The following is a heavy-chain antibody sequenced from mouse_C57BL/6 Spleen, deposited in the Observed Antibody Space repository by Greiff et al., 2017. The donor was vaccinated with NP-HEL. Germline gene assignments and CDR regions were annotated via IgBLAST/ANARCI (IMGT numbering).Heavy chain of an antibody. V-gene: IGHV1-62-2*01. J-gene: IGHJ4*01. CDR3: ARHEEGMVTTPYYAMDD. CDR2: FYPGSGSI. CDR1: GYTFTEYT. Sequence: QVPLQQSGAELLKPGASVKLSCKASGYTFTEYTIHWVKQRSGQGLEWIGWFYPGSGSIKYNEKFKDKATLTADKSSSTVYMELSRLTSEDSAVYFCARHEEGMVTTPYYAMDDWGQGTSVTVSS. D-gene: IGHD2-2*01.